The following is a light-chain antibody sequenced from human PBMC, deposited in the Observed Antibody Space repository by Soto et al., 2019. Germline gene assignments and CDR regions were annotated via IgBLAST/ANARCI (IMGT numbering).Light chain of an antibody. CDR1: QDISNS. V-gene: IGKV1-27*01. CDR2: AAS. CDR3: QQYDRPPLT. J-gene: IGKJ4*01. Sequence: DIQMTQSPSSLSASIGDRATITCRTSQDISNSLAWYQQKPGKAPKLLIFAASTLQSGVPSRFSGGGSGTEFTLTISSLQPEDVATYYCQQYDRPPLTFGGGTKVEIK.